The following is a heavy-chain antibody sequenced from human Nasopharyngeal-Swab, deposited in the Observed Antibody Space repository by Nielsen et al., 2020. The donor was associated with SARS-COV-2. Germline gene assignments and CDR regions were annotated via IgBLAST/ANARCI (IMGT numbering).Heavy chain of an antibody. CDR3: ASDSSSWYAYFDY. Sequence: GESLKISCAASEFTFSSYAMHWVRQAPGKGLEWVAVISYDGSNKYYADSVKGRFTISRDNSKNTLYLQMNSLRAEDTALYYCASDSSSWYAYFDYWGQGTLVTVSS. V-gene: IGHV3-30*04. CDR1: EFTFSSYA. CDR2: ISYDGSNK. J-gene: IGHJ4*02. D-gene: IGHD6-13*01.